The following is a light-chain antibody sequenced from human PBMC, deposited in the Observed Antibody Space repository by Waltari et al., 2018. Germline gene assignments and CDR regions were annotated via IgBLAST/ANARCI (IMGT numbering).Light chain of an antibody. CDR3: TAHGPGSATI. CDR1: SSDIGAFNY. Sequence: QSAVTQPVSVSGSPGQSITLSCAGSSSDIGAFNYFSWYQQHPGAAPTVLIYNVRERPTGVSNRFSGSKSGNTASLTISGLQTEDEADYYCTAHGPGSATIFGTGTRVSVL. CDR2: NVR. J-gene: IGLJ1*01. V-gene: IGLV2-14*03.